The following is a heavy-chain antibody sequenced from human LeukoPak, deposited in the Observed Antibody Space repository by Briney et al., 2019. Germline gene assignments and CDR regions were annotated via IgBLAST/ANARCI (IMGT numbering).Heavy chain of an antibody. J-gene: IGHJ4*02. CDR3: ARGRGGDFDGDYFDY. Sequence: ASVKVSCKASGYAFTSYGISWVRQAPGQGLEWMGWISAYNGNTNYAQKLQGRVTMTTDTSTSTAYMELRSLRSDDTAVYYCARGRGGDFDGDYFDYWGQGTLVTVPP. D-gene: IGHD2-21*01. V-gene: IGHV1-18*01. CDR1: GYAFTSYG. CDR2: ISAYNGNT.